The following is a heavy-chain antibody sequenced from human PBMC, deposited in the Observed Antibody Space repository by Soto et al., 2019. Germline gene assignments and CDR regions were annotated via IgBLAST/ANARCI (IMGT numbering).Heavy chain of an antibody. CDR2: ISGSGDRT. D-gene: IGHD3-22*01. CDR3: VKDDGGYPSTAPH. V-gene: IGHV3-23*01. CDR1: GITISNYP. J-gene: IGHJ4*02. Sequence: EVQLLESGGSLVQPGGSLRLSCAASGITISNYPMSWVRQAPGKGLDGVSGISGSGDRTYYADSAKGRFTISKDISRNSLSLQLDSLGVEDTAVYFCVKDDGGYPSTAPHWGQGTLVTVSS.